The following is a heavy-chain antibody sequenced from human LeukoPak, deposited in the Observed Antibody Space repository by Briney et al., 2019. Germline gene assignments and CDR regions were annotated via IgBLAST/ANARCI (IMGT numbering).Heavy chain of an antibody. D-gene: IGHD5-24*01. J-gene: IGHJ2*01. V-gene: IGHV3-7*01. CDR2: IKQDGSEK. CDR3: AREERDGYNYYWYFDL. Sequence: ETLSLTCAVYGGSFSGYYWSWVRQAPGKGLEWVANIKQDGSEKYYVDSVKGRFTISRDNAKNSLYLQMNSLRAEDTAVYYCAREERDGYNYYWYFDLWGRGTLVTVSS. CDR1: GGSFSGYY.